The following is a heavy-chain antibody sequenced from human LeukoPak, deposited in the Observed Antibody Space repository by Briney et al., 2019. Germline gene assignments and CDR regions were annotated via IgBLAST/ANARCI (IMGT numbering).Heavy chain of an antibody. V-gene: IGHV3-64*01. CDR1: GFIFSGFS. J-gene: IGHJ4*02. Sequence: GSLRLSCAASGFIFSGFSMNWVRQAPGKGLEYVSAISSNGGSTYYANSVKGRFTISRDNSKNTLYLQMGSLRAEDMAVYYCARASGTHYFDYWGQGTLVTVSS. CDR3: ARASGTHYFDY. D-gene: IGHD1-26*01. CDR2: ISSNGGST.